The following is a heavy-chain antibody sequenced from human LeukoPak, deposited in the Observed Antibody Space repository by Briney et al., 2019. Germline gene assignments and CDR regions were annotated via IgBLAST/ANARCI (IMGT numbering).Heavy chain of an antibody. J-gene: IGHJ3*02. CDR1: GFTFSSYG. CDR3: ARPPYGSGSYYNADDAFDI. Sequence: GGSLRLSCAASGFTFSSYGMHWVRQAPGKGLEWVAVISYDGSNKYYADSVKGRFTISRDNSKNTLYLQMNSLRAEDTAVYYCARPPYGSGSYYNADDAFDIWGQGAMVTVSS. CDR2: ISYDGSNK. D-gene: IGHD3-10*01. V-gene: IGHV3-30*03.